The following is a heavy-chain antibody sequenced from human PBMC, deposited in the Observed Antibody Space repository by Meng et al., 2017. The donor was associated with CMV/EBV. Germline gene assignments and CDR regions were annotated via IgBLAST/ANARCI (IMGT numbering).Heavy chain of an antibody. D-gene: IGHD4-17*01. J-gene: IGHJ4*02. Sequence: GESLKISCAASGFTFSNHAMHWVRQAPGKGLEWVAIIWYDGSNKYYADSVKGRFTISRDNSRNTLFLQMNSLRPQDTAVYYCARHLYGDEYFLDYWGQGTRVTVSS. CDR2: IWYDGSNK. CDR1: GFTFSNHA. V-gene: IGHV3-33*01. CDR3: ARHLYGDEYFLDY.